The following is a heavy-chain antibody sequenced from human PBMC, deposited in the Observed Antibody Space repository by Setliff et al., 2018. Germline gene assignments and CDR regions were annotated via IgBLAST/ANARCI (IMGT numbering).Heavy chain of an antibody. V-gene: IGHV1-46*03. D-gene: IGHD3-3*01. J-gene: IGHJ3*02. Sequence: ASVKVSCKASGGTFSNYAVNWVRQAPGQGLEWMGIINPSGGLTRYAQKFQGRVTMTRDTSTSTVYMEVSSLRSEDTAVYYCARDRYYNSWSGTSITAPHDAFDIWGQGTMVTVSS. CDR2: INPSGGLT. CDR3: ARDRYYNSWSGTSITAPHDAFDI. CDR1: GGTFSNYA.